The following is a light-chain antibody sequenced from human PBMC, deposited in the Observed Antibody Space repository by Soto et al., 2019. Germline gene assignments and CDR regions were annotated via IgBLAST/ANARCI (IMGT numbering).Light chain of an antibody. CDR2: DNH. CDR3: GTWDSSLSAVV. CDR1: SSNIGIDY. V-gene: IGLV1-51*01. J-gene: IGLJ3*02. Sequence: QSVLTQPPSVSAAAGQKVTISCSGSSSNIGIDYVSWYQQIPGTAPKLLIYDNHHRPSGIPDRFSGSKSGTSATLGITGLQTGDEADYYCGTWDSSLSAVVFGGGTKLTVL.